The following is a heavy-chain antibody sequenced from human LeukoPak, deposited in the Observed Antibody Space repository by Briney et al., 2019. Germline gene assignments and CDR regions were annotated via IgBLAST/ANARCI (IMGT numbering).Heavy chain of an antibody. Sequence: PSETLSLTCAVYGGSSSGYYWGWSRQTPQGGREWIGGIYFSGSTYYNPSINSRVDVSVATAKNQFSLKLSTVTAADTAVYYCARHPHIVVVPAAIGRDNWFDPWGQGTLVTVSS. CDR3: ARHPHIVVVPAAIGRDNWFDP. D-gene: IGHD2-2*01. V-gene: IGHV4-34*01. CDR1: GGSSSGYY. J-gene: IGHJ5*02. CDR2: IYFSGST.